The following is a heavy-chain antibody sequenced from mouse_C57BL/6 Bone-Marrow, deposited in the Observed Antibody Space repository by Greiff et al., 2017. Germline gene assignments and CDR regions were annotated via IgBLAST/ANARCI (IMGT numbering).Heavy chain of an antibody. J-gene: IGHJ2*01. D-gene: IGHD1-1*01. V-gene: IGHV14-1*01. Sequence: EVQLQESGAELVRPGASVKLSCTASGFNIKDYYMHWVKQRPEQGLEWIGRIDPEDGDTEYAPKFQGKATMTADTSSNTAYLQLSSLTSEDSAVYYCTPFTTVGDLDYWGQGTTLTVSS. CDR1: GFNIKDYY. CDR2: IDPEDGDT. CDR3: TPFTTVGDLDY.